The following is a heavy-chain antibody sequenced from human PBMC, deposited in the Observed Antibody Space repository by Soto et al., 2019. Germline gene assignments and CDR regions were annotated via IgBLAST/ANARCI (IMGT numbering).Heavy chain of an antibody. CDR3: AGAPHPYVNDY. D-gene: IGHD3-16*01. CDR2: MNPNNNNT. J-gene: IGHJ4*02. Sequence: QVQLVQSGAEVKKPGASVKVSCKASGYTFTSYDINWVRQATGQGREWMGWMNPNNNNTGYAQKFQGRVTMTRNTPIRTPYMELSSLGSEDTAVYYWAGAPHPYVNDYWGQGTLVTVSS. CDR1: GYTFTSYD. V-gene: IGHV1-8*01.